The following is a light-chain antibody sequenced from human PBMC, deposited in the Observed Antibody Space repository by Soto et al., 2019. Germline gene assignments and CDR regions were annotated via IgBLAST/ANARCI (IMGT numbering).Light chain of an antibody. CDR3: QRYGSSPPFT. Sequence: EIELSQSPGPLSLSPGERSTFSCRASQSVSSSYIAWYQQKRGQAPRRLIYGASIRATGIPDRFSGSGSGTDFTLTITRLEPEDFAVYYCQRYGSSPPFTFGPGTKVEIK. J-gene: IGKJ3*01. CDR1: QSVSSSY. V-gene: IGKV3-20*01. CDR2: GAS.